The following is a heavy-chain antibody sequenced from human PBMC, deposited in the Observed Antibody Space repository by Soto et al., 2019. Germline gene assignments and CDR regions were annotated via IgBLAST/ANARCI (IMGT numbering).Heavy chain of an antibody. V-gene: IGHV4-59*01. CDR2: IYYSGST. Sequence: PSETLSLTCTVSGGSISSYYLSWIRQPPGKGLEWIGYIYYSGSTNYNPSLKSRVTISVDTSKNQFSLKLSSVTAADTAVYYCAREGNYYDSSGYYRIPDYWGQGTLVTVSS. CDR1: GGSISSYY. J-gene: IGHJ4*02. CDR3: AREGNYYDSSGYYRIPDY. D-gene: IGHD3-22*01.